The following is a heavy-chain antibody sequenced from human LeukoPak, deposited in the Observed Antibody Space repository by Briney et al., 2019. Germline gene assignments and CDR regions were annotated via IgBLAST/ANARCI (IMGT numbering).Heavy chain of an antibody. CDR3: ARDHRSRTSCSSWFDP. D-gene: IGHD2-2*01. J-gene: IGHJ5*02. V-gene: IGHV7-4-1*02. CDR2: INTNTGNP. Sequence: ASVKVSCKASGYTFTSYAMNWVRQAPGQGLEWMGWINTNTGNPTYAQGFTGRFVFSLDTSVSTAYLQISSLKAEDTAVYYCARDHRSRTSCSSWFDPWGQGTLVTVSS. CDR1: GYTFTSYA.